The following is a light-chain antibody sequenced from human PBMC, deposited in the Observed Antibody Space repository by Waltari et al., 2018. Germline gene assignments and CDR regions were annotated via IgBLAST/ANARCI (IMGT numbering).Light chain of an antibody. V-gene: IGKV3-15*01. CDR1: QSVMNH. Sequence: EIVMTQSPATLSGSSGERATLSCRASQSVMNHVAWYQQKPGQAPRLLMCDASIRATGIPPRFSGSGSGTEFTLTISSLQSEDFAVYYCQQYHNWWTFGQGTKVEI. CDR2: DAS. J-gene: IGKJ1*01. CDR3: QQYHNWWT.